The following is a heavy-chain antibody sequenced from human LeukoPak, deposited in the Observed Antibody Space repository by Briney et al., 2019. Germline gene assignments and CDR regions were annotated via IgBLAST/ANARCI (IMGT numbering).Heavy chain of an antibody. Sequence: PSETLSLTCAVYGGSFSGYYWSWIRQPPGRGLEWIGEIDHSGNTNYNPSLKSRVTISLDTSKNQFSLRLTSVTAADTAVYYCARGSSGLRLAYWGQGTLVTVSS. D-gene: IGHD3-22*01. CDR2: IDHSGNT. J-gene: IGHJ4*02. CDR3: ARGSSGLRLAY. V-gene: IGHV4-34*01. CDR1: GGSFSGYY.